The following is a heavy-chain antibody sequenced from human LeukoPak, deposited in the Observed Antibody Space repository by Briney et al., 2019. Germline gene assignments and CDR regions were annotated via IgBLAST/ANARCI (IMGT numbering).Heavy chain of an antibody. CDR1: GIAFEDYA. D-gene: IGHD3-9*01. CDR2: IGEDGSTT. V-gene: IGHV3-43*02. J-gene: IGHJ6*02. CDR3: AKGFSILTSKHYFYYHGFDV. Sequence: GGSLRLSCAAFGIAFEDYAMNWVRQAPGKGLEWVSLIGEDGSTTWYADSVKGRFTISRDNGKNSLYLHMNSLRPEDTALYYCAKGFSILTSKHYFYYHGFDVWGQGTPVTVSS.